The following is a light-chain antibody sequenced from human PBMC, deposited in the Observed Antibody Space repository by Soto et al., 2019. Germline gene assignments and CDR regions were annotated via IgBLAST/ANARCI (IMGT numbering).Light chain of an antibody. CDR1: QSISSN. Sequence: EIVMTQFTATLSVALGERAPLSCRASQSISSNLAWYQQKPGQAPRLLIYGASTRATGIPDRFSGSGSGTDFTLTIRSLQSEDFAVYFCQQYNNWRSYTFGQGTMVDIK. CDR2: GAS. CDR3: QQYNNWRSYT. V-gene: IGKV3-15*01. J-gene: IGKJ2*01.